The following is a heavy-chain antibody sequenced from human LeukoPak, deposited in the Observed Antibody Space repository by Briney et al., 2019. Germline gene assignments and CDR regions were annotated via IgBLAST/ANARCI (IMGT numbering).Heavy chain of an antibody. CDR3: AGDGHVSNGPYYFDY. D-gene: IGHD2-8*01. Sequence: GGSLRLSCAASGFTFSSYAMSWVRQAPGKGLEWVSSISGSGGSTYYADSAKGRFTLSRDNSTNTRYLQMNSLRADDTVVSYCAGDGHVSNGPYYFDYWCQGTRVTVSA. J-gene: IGHJ4*02. CDR2: ISGSGGST. CDR1: GFTFSSYA. V-gene: IGHV3-23*01.